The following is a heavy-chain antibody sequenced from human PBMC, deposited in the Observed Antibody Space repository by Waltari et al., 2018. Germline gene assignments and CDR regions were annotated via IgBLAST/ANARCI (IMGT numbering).Heavy chain of an antibody. CDR2: ISSSSSTI. D-gene: IGHD4-17*01. CDR3: ARDYGVDY. CDR1: GFTFSSYS. V-gene: IGHV3-48*04. Sequence: EVQLVESGGGLVQTGGSLRLSCAASGFTFSSYSMNWVRQAPGKWVEWVSSISSSSSTIYYADAVKGRFTLSSHNANNSLYLQMNSLRAEDTAVYYCARDYGVDYCRHGTLVTVSS. J-gene: IGHJ4*01.